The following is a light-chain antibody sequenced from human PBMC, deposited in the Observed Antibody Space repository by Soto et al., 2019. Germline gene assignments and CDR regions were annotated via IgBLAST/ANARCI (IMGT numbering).Light chain of an antibody. CDR2: GAS. V-gene: IGKV3-20*01. J-gene: IGKJ4*01. CDR1: QSVSSIY. CDR3: QQYGSSPLT. Sequence: EIVLTQSPGTLSLSPGERATLSCRASQSVSSIYVAWYQQKPGQAPRLLIYGASSRATGIPDRFSGSGSGTDFTLTISRLEPEDFAVYYCQQYGSSPLTFGGGTKVEIK.